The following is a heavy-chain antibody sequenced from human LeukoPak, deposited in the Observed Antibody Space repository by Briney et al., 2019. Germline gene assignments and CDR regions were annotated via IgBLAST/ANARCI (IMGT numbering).Heavy chain of an antibody. Sequence: ASVKVSCKASGGTFSSYAISWVRQAPGQGLEWMGGIIPIFGTANYAQKFQGRVTITADESTSTAYMELSSLRSEDTAVYYCARENDSSGYYYLGNDIWGQGTMVTVSS. CDR1: GGTFSSYA. CDR3: ARENDSSGYYYLGNDI. V-gene: IGHV1-69*13. CDR2: IIPIFGTA. D-gene: IGHD3-22*01. J-gene: IGHJ3*02.